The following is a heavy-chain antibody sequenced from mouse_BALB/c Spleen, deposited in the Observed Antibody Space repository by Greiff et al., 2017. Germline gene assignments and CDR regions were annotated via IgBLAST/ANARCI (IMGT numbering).Heavy chain of an antibody. V-gene: IGHV3-2*02. D-gene: IGHD4-1*01. CDR3: ARTGRDYFDY. J-gene: IGHJ2*01. CDR1: GYSITSDYA. CDR2: ISYSGST. Sequence: EVQLVESGPGLVKPSQSLSLTCTVTGYSITSDYAWNWIRQFPGNQLEWMGYISYSGSTSYNPSLKSRISITRDTSKNQFFLQLNSVTTEDTATYYCARTGRDYFDYWGQGTTLTVSS.